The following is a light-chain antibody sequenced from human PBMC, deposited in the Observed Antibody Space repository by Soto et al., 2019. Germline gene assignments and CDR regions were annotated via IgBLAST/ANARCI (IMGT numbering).Light chain of an antibody. Sequence: DIQMTQSPSSLSASVGDRVTITCRASQSISIYLNWYQQKTGKAPKLLIYAASHLQSGVPSRFSGSGSGKDFTLTINSLQPGDFATYYCQQSSSNPYSFGQATKVDIK. CDR2: AAS. CDR3: QQSSSNPYS. CDR1: QSISIY. V-gene: IGKV1-39*01. J-gene: IGKJ2*03.